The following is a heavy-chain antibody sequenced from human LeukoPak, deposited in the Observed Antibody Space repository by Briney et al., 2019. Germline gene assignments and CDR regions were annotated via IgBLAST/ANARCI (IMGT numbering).Heavy chain of an antibody. J-gene: IGHJ4*02. CDR3: ASVRRPRQPSGVPSYGSGRWYYFDY. CDR1: GGSLSSYY. V-gene: IGHV4-59*01. CDR2: IYYSGST. Sequence: SETLSLTCTVSGGSLSSYYWSWIRQPPGKGLEWIGYIYYSGSTNYNPSLKSRVTISVDTSKNQFSLKLSSVTAADTAVYYCASVRRPRQPSGVPSYGSGRWYYFDYWGQGTLVTVSS. D-gene: IGHD3-10*01.